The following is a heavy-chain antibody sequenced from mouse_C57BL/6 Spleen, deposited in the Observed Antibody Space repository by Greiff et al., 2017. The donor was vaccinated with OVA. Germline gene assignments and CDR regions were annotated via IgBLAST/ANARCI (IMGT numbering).Heavy chain of an antibody. J-gene: IGHJ2*01. V-gene: IGHV1-39*01. D-gene: IGHD1-1*01. CDR1: GYSFTDYN. Sequence: VQLKQSGPELVKPGASVKISCKASGYSFTDYNMNWVKQSNGKSLEWIGVINPNYGTTSYNQKFKGKATLTVDTSSSTAYMQLNSLTSEDSAVYYGARGASITTVVATGYYWGQGTTLTVSS. CDR2: INPNYGTT. CDR3: ARGASITTVVATGYY.